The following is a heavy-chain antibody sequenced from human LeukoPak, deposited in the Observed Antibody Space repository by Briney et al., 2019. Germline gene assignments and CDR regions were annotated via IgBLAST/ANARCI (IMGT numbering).Heavy chain of an antibody. CDR2: IWYDGSNS. D-gene: IGHD3-3*01. J-gene: IGHJ4*02. CDR3: ARGGPEWPLDY. CDR1: GFSFNTFG. V-gene: IGHV3-33*01. Sequence: GGSLRLSCVASGFSFNTFGMLWVRQAPGEGLEWEAVIWYDGSNSYYADSVRGRFTISRDNSKNTLYLQMNSLRAEDTAVYYCARGGPEWPLDYWGQGTLVTVSS.